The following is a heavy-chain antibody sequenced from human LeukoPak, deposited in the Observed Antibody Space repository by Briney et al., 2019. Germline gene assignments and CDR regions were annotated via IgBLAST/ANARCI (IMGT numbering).Heavy chain of an antibody. CDR3: ATVVVVAATPYFQH. Sequence: GGSLRLSCAASGFTFSSYGMRWVRQAPGKGLEWVAFIRYDGSNKYYADSVKGRFTISRDNSKNTLYLQMNSLRAEDTAVYYCATVVVVAATPYFQHWGQGTLVTVSS. D-gene: IGHD2-15*01. CDR2: IRYDGSNK. CDR1: GFTFSSYG. V-gene: IGHV3-30*02. J-gene: IGHJ1*01.